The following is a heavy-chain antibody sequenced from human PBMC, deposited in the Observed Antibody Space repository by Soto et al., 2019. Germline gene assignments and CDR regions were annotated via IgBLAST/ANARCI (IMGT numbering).Heavy chain of an antibody. V-gene: IGHV3-23*01. CDR3: AKGAEGYCLSASCPYSYYFAMDA. CDR1: GFTFSTFA. Sequence: GSLRLSCEGSGFTFSTFAMTWVRQAPGKGLEWVSVISDRGDNPDYADSVKGRFTISRDNSKNTLYLQMNSLRAEDSAVYYRAKGAEGYCLSASCPYSYYFAMDAWGQGTTVTVSS. CDR2: ISDRGDNP. D-gene: IGHD2-2*01. J-gene: IGHJ6*02.